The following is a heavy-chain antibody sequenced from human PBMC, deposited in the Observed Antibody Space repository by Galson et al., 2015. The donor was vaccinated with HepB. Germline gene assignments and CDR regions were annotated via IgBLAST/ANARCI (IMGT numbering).Heavy chain of an antibody. CDR3: ARHPSTSRITIFGVVITPICVSFDL. D-gene: IGHD3-3*01. CDR1: GGSISSSSYY. CDR2: IYYSGST. J-gene: IGHJ2*01. V-gene: IGHV4-39*01. Sequence: SETLSLTCTVSGGSISSSSYYWGWIRQPPGKGLEWIGSIYYSGSTYYNPSLKSRVTISVDTSKNQFSLKLSSVTAADTAVYYCARHPSTSRITIFGVVITPICVSFDLWGRGTLVTVSS.